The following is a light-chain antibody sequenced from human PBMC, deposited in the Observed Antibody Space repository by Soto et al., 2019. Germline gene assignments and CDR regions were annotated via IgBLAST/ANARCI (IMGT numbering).Light chain of an antibody. CDR1: RSDVGGYNY. J-gene: IGLJ1*01. CDR2: EVT. Sequence: QSALTQPASVAGSPGQSITISCTGTRSDVGGYNYVSWYQQHPGKVPKLLIYEVTNRPSGVSNRFSGSKSGNTASLTISGLQADDEADYYCSSYTSDSSYVFGSGTKVTVL. CDR3: SSYTSDSSYV. V-gene: IGLV2-14*01.